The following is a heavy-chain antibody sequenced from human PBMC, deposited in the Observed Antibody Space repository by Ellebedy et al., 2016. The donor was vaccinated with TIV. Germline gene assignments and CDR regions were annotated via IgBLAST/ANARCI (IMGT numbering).Heavy chain of an antibody. CDR3: ARTDPWQPIDD. J-gene: IGHJ4*02. CDR2: FFYSGSP. V-gene: IGHV4-39*01. Sequence: MPSETLSLTCSVSGGSVSSTRYYWAWIRHPPGNGLEYIGSFFYSGSPYYNPSFKSRVTLSADTSKNQFSLNLRTVTAADTAVCYCARTDPWQPIDDWGQGILVSVSS. CDR1: GGSVSSTRYY. D-gene: IGHD2-21*02.